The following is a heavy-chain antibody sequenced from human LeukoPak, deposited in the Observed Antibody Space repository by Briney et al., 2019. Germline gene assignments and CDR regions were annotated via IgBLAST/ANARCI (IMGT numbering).Heavy chain of an antibody. CDR3: ARVPYSGYEFTIDS. CDR1: GGSFSSYY. CDR2: INHSGST. V-gene: IGHV4-34*01. Sequence: PSETLSLTCAVYGGSFSSYYWSWIRQPPGKGLEWIGEINHSGSTNYNPSLKSRVTISVDTSKNQFSLKLSSVTAADTAVYYCARVPYSGYEFTIDSWGQGTLVTVSS. D-gene: IGHD5-12*01. J-gene: IGHJ4*02.